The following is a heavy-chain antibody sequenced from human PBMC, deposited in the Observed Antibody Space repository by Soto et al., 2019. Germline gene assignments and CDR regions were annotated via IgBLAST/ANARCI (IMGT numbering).Heavy chain of an antibody. V-gene: IGHV4-39*01. D-gene: IGHD6-13*01. CDR3: ARHGAGTNEYYYGMDG. CDR1: GVSISSTTYY. J-gene: IGHJ6*02. CDR2: IYNNGNA. Sequence: SETLSLTCIVSGVSISSTTYYWGWIRQPPGKGLEWIGSIYNNGNAYYNPYLKSQATISVDTSQNQFSLKLSFVIAADAAVYYCARHGAGTNEYYYGMDGWGQGTTVT.